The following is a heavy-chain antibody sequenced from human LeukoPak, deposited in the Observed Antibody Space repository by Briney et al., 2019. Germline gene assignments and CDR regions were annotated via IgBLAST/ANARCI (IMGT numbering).Heavy chain of an antibody. V-gene: IGHV3-7*01. Sequence: GGSLRLSCSASGFTFSGYWMGWVRQVPGKGLEWVATINPDGAEEYYVDSMKGRLTISRDNAKNSLYLQMKSLRADDTAVYYCARGLWFGEFFDYWGQGILATVST. CDR2: INPDGAEE. CDR3: ARGLWFGEFFDY. J-gene: IGHJ4*02. CDR1: GFTFSGYW. D-gene: IGHD3-10*01.